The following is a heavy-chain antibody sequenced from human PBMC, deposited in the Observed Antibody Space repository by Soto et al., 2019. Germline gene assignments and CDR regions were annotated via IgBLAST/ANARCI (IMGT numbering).Heavy chain of an antibody. CDR3: ARDDGWGCRWFAP. J-gene: IGHJ5*02. D-gene: IGHD7-27*01. CDR2: IRPSGHTI. CDR1: GFILSDDY. V-gene: IGHV3-11*01. Sequence: QVQLVESGGGLVKPGGSLRLSCAASGFILSDDYMTRIRQAPGKGLECVAYIRPSGHTIYYAGSVKGRFTISRDNAKNSLYLQMASLRAGDTAVYCCARDDGWGCRWFAPWGPGTPVTVSS.